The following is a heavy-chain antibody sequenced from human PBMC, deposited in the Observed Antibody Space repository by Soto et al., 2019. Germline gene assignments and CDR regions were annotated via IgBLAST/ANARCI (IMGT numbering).Heavy chain of an antibody. D-gene: IGHD6-6*01. Sequence: GASVKVYCKASGGTFSSYAISWVRQAPGQGLEWMGGIIPIFGTANYAQKFQGRVTITADESTSTAYMELSSLRSEDTAVYYCARAKGGSSSQPPDYWGQGTLVTVSS. CDR3: ARAKGGSSSQPPDY. CDR1: GGTFSSYA. J-gene: IGHJ4*01. CDR2: IIPIFGTA. V-gene: IGHV1-69*13.